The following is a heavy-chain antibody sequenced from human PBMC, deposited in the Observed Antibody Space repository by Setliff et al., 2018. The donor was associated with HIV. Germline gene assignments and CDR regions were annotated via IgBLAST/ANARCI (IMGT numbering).Heavy chain of an antibody. CDR2: ISSSGDYT. V-gene: IGHV3-23*01. Sequence: LSLSCAASGFSFSTYAMSWVRQAPGKGLEWVLSISSSGDYTYYAVSVKGRFTISRDNSKNTLYLQMNSLRAEDTAVYYCAKSYDGDGYHHVPFDYWGQGTLVTVSS. J-gene: IGHJ4*02. CDR3: AKSYDGDGYHHVPFDY. CDR1: GFSFSTYA. D-gene: IGHD3-22*01.